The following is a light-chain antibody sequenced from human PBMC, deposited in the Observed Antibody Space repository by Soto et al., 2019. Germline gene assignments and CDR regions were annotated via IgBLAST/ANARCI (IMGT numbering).Light chain of an antibody. V-gene: IGKV3-20*01. CDR1: QSITSTY. J-gene: IGKJ3*01. CDR2: GAS. CDR3: QQYGSSPPFT. Sequence: EIVLTQSPGTPSLSPGERATLSCRASQSITSTYLAWYQQKPGQAPRLLIYGASSRATGIPDRFSGSGSGTDFTLTISRLEPEDFAVYYCQQYGSSPPFTFGPGTKVD.